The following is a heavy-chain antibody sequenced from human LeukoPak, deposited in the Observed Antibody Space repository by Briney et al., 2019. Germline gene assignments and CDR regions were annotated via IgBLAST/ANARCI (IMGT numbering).Heavy chain of an antibody. V-gene: IGHV1-46*01. Sequence: GASVKVSYKACGYTFTKYYILCVRQAPGQGLEWMGIISPSGGSTNYAQKFQGRVTMTRDTSTSTVYMELSSLRSEDTAVYYCARDGVSGSLFWGEGTLVTVSS. CDR2: ISPSGGST. CDR3: ARDGVSGSLF. CDR1: GYTFTKYY. D-gene: IGHD3-22*01. J-gene: IGHJ4*02.